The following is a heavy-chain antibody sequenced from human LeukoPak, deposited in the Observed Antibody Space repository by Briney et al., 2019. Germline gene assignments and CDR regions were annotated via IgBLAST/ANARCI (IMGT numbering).Heavy chain of an antibody. J-gene: IGHJ4*02. V-gene: IGHV3-30-3*01. CDR2: ISYDGSNK. CDR1: GFTFSSYA. D-gene: IGHD6-13*01. CDR3: ARDGGIAAAGTLDYFDY. Sequence: RSLRLSCAASGFTFSSYAMHWVRQAPGKGLEWVAVISYDGSNKYYADSVKGRFTISRDNSKNTLYLQMNSLRAEDTAVYYCARDGGIAAAGTLDYFDYWGQGTLVTVSS.